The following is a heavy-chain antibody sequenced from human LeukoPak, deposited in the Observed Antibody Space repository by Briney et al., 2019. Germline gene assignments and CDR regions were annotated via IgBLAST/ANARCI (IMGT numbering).Heavy chain of an antibody. Sequence: SETLSLTCTVSGGSISSYYWGWIRQPAGKGLEWIGRIYTSGSTNYNPSLKSRVTMSVDTSKNQFSLKLSSVTAADTAVYYCARVRGSSGWYLRNYYMDVWGKGTTVTISS. D-gene: IGHD6-19*01. V-gene: IGHV4-4*07. CDR3: ARVRGSSGWYLRNYYMDV. CDR1: GGSISSYY. J-gene: IGHJ6*03. CDR2: IYTSGST.